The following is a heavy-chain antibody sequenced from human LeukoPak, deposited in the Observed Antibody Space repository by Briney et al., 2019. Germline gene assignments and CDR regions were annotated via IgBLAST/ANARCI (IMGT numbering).Heavy chain of an antibody. CDR1: GFTFSSYG. CDR2: ISYDGSNK. V-gene: IGHV3-30*18. J-gene: IGHJ6*03. D-gene: IGHD6-13*01. Sequence: PGGSLRLSCAASGFTFSSYGMHWVRQAPGKGLEWVAVISYDGSNKYYADSVKGRFTISRDNSKNTLYLQMNSLRAEDTAVYYCAKEGSSSWYGHYYMDVWGKGTTVTVSS. CDR3: AKEGSSSWYGHYYMDV.